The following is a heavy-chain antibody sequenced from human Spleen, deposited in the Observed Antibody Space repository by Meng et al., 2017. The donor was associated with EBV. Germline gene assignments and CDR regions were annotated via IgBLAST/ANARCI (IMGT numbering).Heavy chain of an antibody. CDR2: LIPMFGAP. D-gene: IGHD3-10*01. V-gene: IGHV1-69*01. J-gene: IGHJ4*01. CDR1: GGPFNSDA. CDR3: ASESGREYTPDF. Sequence: QAQLVQSGAEMKKPGSSVKVSCKTSGGPFNSDAISWVRQAPGQGLEWLGGLIPMFGAPNYAQKFQDRITITADASTRTHYMELSSLRSEDTAMYYCASESGREYTPDFWGPGTLVTVSS.